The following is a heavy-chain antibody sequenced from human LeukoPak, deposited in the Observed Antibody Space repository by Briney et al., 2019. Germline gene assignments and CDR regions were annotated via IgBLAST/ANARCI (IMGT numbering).Heavy chain of an antibody. CDR2: ISWNSGSI. V-gene: IGHV3-9*01. J-gene: IGHJ4*02. CDR3: AKALSGNLDDFDY. D-gene: IGHD1-26*01. Sequence: AGGSLRLSCAASGFTFDDYAMPWVRQAPGKGLEWVSGISWNSGSIGYADSVKGRFTISRDNSKNTLYLQMNSLRAEDTAVYYCAKALSGNLDDFDYWGQGTLVTVSS. CDR1: GFTFDDYA.